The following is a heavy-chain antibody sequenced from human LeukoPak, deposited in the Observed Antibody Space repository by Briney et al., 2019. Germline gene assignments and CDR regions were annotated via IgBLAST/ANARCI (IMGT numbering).Heavy chain of an antibody. CDR3: ARLWHCSSATCYSDNWFDP. Sequence: SETLSLTCTVSGGSISSYSWSWIRQPAGKGVEFIGRIYSSGSTTHNPSLKSRVTTSVDTSKNQFSLKLSSVTAADTAVYYCARLWHCSSATCYSDNWFDPWGQGTLVTVSS. D-gene: IGHD2-2*01. J-gene: IGHJ5*02. V-gene: IGHV4-4*07. CDR2: IYSSGST. CDR1: GGSISSYS.